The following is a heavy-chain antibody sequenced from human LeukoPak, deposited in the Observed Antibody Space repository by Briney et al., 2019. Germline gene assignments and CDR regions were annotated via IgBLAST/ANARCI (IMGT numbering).Heavy chain of an antibody. CDR2: IWYDGSNK. V-gene: IGHV3-33*06. Sequence: GGSLRLSCAASGFTFSSYGMHWVRQAPGKGLEWVAVIWYDGSNKYYADSVKGRFTIPRDNSKNTLYLQMNSLRAEDTAVYYCAKDNRYGSGSGVDPWGQGTLVTVSS. CDR3: AKDNRYGSGSGVDP. D-gene: IGHD3-10*01. J-gene: IGHJ5*02. CDR1: GFTFSSYG.